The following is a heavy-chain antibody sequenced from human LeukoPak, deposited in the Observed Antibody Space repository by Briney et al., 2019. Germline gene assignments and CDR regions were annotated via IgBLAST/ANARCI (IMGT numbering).Heavy chain of an antibody. CDR2: FHNSGTS. D-gene: IGHD3-16*01. J-gene: IGHJ4*02. CDR1: DDSISDYY. Sequence: SETLSLTCTVSDDSISDYYRGWSRQPPGKGLEWIGYFHNSGTSTYNPSLKSRVTISADTSKNQFSLKLNSLTTADTAVYYCTRGAGWLIDYWGQGILVTVSS. CDR3: TRGAGWLIDY. V-gene: IGHV4-59*01.